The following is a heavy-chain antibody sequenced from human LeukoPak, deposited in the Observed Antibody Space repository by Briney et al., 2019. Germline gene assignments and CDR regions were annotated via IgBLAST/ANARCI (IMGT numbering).Heavy chain of an antibody. J-gene: IGHJ4*02. CDR3: ARSVEMAAMPFDY. D-gene: IGHD5-24*01. V-gene: IGHV4-59*01. CDR1: GGSISSYY. CDR2: IYYSGST. Sequence: SETLSLTCTVSGGSISSYYWSWIRQPPGKGLEWIGYIYYSGSTNYNPSLKSRVTISVDTSKNQFSLKLSSVTAADTAVYYCARSVEMAAMPFDYWGQGTLVIFSS.